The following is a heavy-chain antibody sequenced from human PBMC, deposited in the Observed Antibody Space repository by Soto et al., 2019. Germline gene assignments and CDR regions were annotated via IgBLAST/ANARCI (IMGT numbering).Heavy chain of an antibody. J-gene: IGHJ3*02. CDR1: GDSLTRGFHH. V-gene: IGHV4-31*11. CDR3: ARDRARDSSGYYLWSAFDI. D-gene: IGHD3-22*01. CDR2: IDNNAGT. Sequence: PSETLSLTCGVSGDSLTRGFHHWSWIRQTPGKGLQLIGYIDNNAGTYYDPSLRNRLNMSISTTESRFSLTLTSVSAADTAVYYCARDRARDSSGYYLWSAFDIWGQGTMVTVSS.